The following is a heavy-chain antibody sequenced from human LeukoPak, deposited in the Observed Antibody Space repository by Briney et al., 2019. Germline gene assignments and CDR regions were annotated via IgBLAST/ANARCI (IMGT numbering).Heavy chain of an antibody. D-gene: IGHD3-10*01. V-gene: IGHV3-15*01. CDR1: GFTFSNAW. Sequence: GGSLRLSCAASGFTFSNAWMSWVRQAPGKGLEWVGRIKSKTDGGTTDYAAPVKGRFTISRDDSKNTLYLQMNSLKTEDTAVYYCTTAGPHMVRGVIKVWFDPWGQGTLVTVSS. CDR3: TTAGPHMVRGVIKVWFDP. J-gene: IGHJ5*02. CDR2: IKSKTDGGTT.